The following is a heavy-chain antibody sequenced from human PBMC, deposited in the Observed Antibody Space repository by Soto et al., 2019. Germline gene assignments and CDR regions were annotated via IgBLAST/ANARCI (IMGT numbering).Heavy chain of an antibody. Sequence: GGSLRLSCAASGFTFSSYAMSWVRQAPGKGLEWVSAISGSGGSTYYADSVKGRFAISRDNSKNTLYLQMNSLRAEDTAVYYCAITPPYYYDSSGYYAFDIWGQGTMVTVSS. D-gene: IGHD3-22*01. CDR3: AITPPYYYDSSGYYAFDI. J-gene: IGHJ3*02. CDR2: ISGSGGST. V-gene: IGHV3-23*01. CDR1: GFTFSSYA.